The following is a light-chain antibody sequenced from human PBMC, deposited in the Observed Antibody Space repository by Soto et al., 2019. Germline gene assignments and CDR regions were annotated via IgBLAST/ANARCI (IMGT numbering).Light chain of an antibody. Sequence: QSALTQPASVAGSPGQSITISCTGTSSDVGGSNFVSWYQQHPDKAPILMIYHVTDRPSGVSNRFSASKSGNTASLTISGLQAEDEADYYCSSYRSSNTFVFGTGTKLTVL. J-gene: IGLJ1*01. CDR3: SSYRSSNTFV. CDR1: SSDVGGSNF. CDR2: HVT. V-gene: IGLV2-14*03.